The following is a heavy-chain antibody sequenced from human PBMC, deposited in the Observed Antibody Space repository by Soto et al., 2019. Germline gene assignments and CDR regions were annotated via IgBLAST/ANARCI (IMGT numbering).Heavy chain of an antibody. CDR3: ARHETLHGDSDH. CDR2: IYYSVST. CDR1: GGSISSYY. D-gene: IGHD4-17*01. J-gene: IGHJ4*02. Sequence: QVQLQESGPGLVKPSETLSLTCTVSGGSISSYYWSWIRQPPGKGLEWIGYIYYSVSTNYNPSLKSRVTISVDTSKTRFSLRLSSVTAADTAVYYCARHETLHGDSDHWGQGTLVSVSS. V-gene: IGHV4-59*08.